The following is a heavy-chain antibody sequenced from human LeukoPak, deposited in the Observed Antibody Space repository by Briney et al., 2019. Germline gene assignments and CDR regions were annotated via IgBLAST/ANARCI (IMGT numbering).Heavy chain of an antibody. V-gene: IGHV3-66*02. CDR1: GFTVSSNY. D-gene: IGHD4-11*01. CDR2: IYSGGST. CDR3: ARTVTTKALDI. Sequence: GGSLRLSCAASGFTVSSNYMSWVRQAPGKGLEWVSVIYSGGSTYYADSVKGRFTISRDNSKNTLYLQMNSLRAEDTAVYYCARTVTTKALDIWGQGTMVTVSS. J-gene: IGHJ3*02.